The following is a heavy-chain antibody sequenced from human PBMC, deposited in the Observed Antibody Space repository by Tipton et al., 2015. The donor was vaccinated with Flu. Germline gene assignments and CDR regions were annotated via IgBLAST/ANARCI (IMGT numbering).Heavy chain of an antibody. CDR2: IYTSGST. D-gene: IGHD5-18*01. Sequence: LRLSCTVSGGSISSGSYYWSWIRQPAGKGLEWIGRIYTSGSTNYNPSLKSRVTISVDTSKNQFSLKLSSVTAADTAVHYCARGGYSYGYGKNYYYYGMDVWGQGTTVTVSS. J-gene: IGHJ6*02. CDR1: GGSISSGSYY. V-gene: IGHV4-61*02. CDR3: ARGGYSYGYGKNYYYYGMDV.